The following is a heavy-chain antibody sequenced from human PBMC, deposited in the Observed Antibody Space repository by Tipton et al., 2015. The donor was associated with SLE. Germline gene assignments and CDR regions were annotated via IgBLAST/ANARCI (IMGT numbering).Heavy chain of an antibody. CDR1: GGSISSYY. Sequence: TLSLTCTVSGGSISSYYWSWIRQPPGKGLGWIGSIYYSGSTYYNPSLKSRVTISVDTSKNQFSLKLSSVTAADTAVYYCARRITMVRGANDAFDIWGQGTMVTVSS. D-gene: IGHD3-10*01. J-gene: IGHJ3*02. CDR3: ARRITMVRGANDAFDI. V-gene: IGHV4-59*05. CDR2: IYYSGST.